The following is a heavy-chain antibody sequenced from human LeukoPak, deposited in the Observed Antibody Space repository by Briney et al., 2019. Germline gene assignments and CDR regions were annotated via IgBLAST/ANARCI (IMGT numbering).Heavy chain of an antibody. Sequence: GGSLRLSCAASGFTFSSYSMNWVRQAPGKGLEWVSYISISSSAIYYADSVKGRFTISRDNAKNSLYLQMNSLKDEDTAVYYCARDRRAAAAVYGMDVAVYGMDVWGQGTTVTVSS. CDR2: ISISSSAI. CDR3: ARDRRAAAAVYGMDVAVYGMDV. D-gene: IGHD6-13*01. V-gene: IGHV3-48*02. CDR1: GFTFSSYS. J-gene: IGHJ6*02.